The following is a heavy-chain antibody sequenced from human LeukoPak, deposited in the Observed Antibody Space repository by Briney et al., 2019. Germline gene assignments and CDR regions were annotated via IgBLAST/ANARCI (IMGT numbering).Heavy chain of an antibody. CDR1: GFTFSTYA. D-gene: IGHD3-10*01. J-gene: IGHJ5*02. V-gene: IGHV3-23*01. Sequence: GGSLRLSCAASGFTFSTYAVNWVRQAPGKGLEWVSTISGSGDSTYYADSVKGRFTISRDNAKNSLYLQMNSLRAEDTALYYCAKDMRPMVRGVIEFDPWGQGTLVTVSS. CDR2: ISGSGDST. CDR3: AKDMRPMVRGVIEFDP.